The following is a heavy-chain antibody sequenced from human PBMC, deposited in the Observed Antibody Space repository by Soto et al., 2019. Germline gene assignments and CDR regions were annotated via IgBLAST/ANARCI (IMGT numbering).Heavy chain of an antibody. J-gene: IGHJ5*02. V-gene: IGHV4-34*01. D-gene: IGHD3-10*01. CDR1: GGSFSGYY. CDR3: ARGQVRYYYGSGSPYRWFDP. Sequence: SETRSLTGAVYGGSFSGYYWSWIRQPPGKGLEWIGEINHSGSTNYNPSLKSRVTISVDTSKNQSSPKLSSVTAADTAVYYCARGQVRYYYGSGSPYRWFDPWGQGPLVTVSS. CDR2: INHSGST.